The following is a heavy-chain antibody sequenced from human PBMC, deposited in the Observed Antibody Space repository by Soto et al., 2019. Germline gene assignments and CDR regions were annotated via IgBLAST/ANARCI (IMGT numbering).Heavy chain of an antibody. Sequence: SETLSLTCAVSGASISRGAYYWSWILQHPGKGLAWIGNIYYSGSGYYNTSLKSRVAISVDSSQNQFSLRLSSVTAADTAVYYCARGVLANWGPENWFDPWGQGTLVTVSS. J-gene: IGHJ5*02. CDR2: IYYSGSG. CDR1: GASISRGAYY. D-gene: IGHD7-27*01. V-gene: IGHV4-31*11. CDR3: ARGVLANWGPENWFDP.